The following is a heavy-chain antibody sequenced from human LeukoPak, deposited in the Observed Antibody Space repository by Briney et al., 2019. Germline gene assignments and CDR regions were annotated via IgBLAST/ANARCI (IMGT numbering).Heavy chain of an antibody. CDR1: GYTFTNYD. V-gene: IGHV1-69*05. D-gene: IGHD1-26*01. CDR2: IIPIFGTA. J-gene: IGHJ4*02. CDR3: ASGSFRGSYYGPFDY. Sequence: ASVKVSCKAAGYTFTNYDINWVRQATGQGLEWMGGIIPIFGTANYAQKFQGRVTITTDESTSTAYMELSSLRSEDTAVYYCASGSFRGSYYGPFDYWGQGTLVTVSS.